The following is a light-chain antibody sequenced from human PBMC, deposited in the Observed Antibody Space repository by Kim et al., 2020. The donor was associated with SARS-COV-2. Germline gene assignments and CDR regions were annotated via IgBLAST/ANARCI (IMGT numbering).Light chain of an antibody. CDR2: DVS. CDR3: SSYTSSSTPYV. V-gene: IGLV2-14*03. CDR1: SSDVGGYNY. J-gene: IGLJ1*01. Sequence: QSITNSCTVTSSDVGGYNYVSWYQQHPGKAPKLMIYDVSNRPSGVSNRFSGSKSGNTASLTISGLQAEDEADYYCSSYTSSSTPYVFGTGTKVTVL.